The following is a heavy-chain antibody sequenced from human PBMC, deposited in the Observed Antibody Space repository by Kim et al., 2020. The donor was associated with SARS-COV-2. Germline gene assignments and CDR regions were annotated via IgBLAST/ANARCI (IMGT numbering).Heavy chain of an antibody. D-gene: IGHD5-12*01. V-gene: IGHV1-8*01. CDR3: AVATTNYYGMDV. J-gene: IGHJ6*02. Sequence: GYAQKFQGRVTMPRNTSISTAYMELSSLRSEDTAVYYCAVATTNYYGMDVWGQGTTVTVSS.